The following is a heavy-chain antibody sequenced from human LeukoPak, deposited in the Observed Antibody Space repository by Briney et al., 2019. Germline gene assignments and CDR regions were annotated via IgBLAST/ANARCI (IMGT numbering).Heavy chain of an antibody. CDR1: GDSTNSNY. Sequence: SETLSLTCSVYGDSTNSNYWSWMRQPPGKGLEWIGYIYYGGSTNYNPSLKSRVSMSVDTSKDQFSLNLSSVTAADTAVYHCARLLAGCPGGRCRAHFDYWGQGTLVTVSS. V-gene: IGHV4-59*01. D-gene: IGHD2-15*01. CDR3: ARLLAGCPGGRCRAHFDY. J-gene: IGHJ4*02. CDR2: IYYGGST.